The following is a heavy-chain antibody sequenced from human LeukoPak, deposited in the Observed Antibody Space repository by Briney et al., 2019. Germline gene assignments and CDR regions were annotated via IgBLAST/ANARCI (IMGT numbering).Heavy chain of an antibody. J-gene: IGHJ4*02. V-gene: IGHV3-30*14. CDR3: ARRAGDYSHPYDY. D-gene: IGHD3-22*01. CDR1: GFTFSSYV. Sequence: PGRSLRLSCAASGFTFSSYVMHWVRQAPGKGLEWVAIISYDGSNEYYADSVKGRFTISRDNSKNTLYLQMNSLRAEDTAVYYCARRAGDYSHPYDYWGQGILVTVSS. CDR2: ISYDGSNE.